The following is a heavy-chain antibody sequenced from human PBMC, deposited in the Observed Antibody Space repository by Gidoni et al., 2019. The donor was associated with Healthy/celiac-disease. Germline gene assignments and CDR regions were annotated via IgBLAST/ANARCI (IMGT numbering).Heavy chain of an antibody. CDR3: AKWELGYCSSTSCYANDAFDI. J-gene: IGHJ3*02. D-gene: IGHD2-2*01. Sequence: QVQLVESGGGVVQPGRSLRLSCAASGFTFSRYGMHWVRQAPGKGREGVAVISYDGRNKYYADSVKGRFTIARDNSKNTLYLQMNSLRAEDTAVYYCAKWELGYCSSTSCYANDAFDIWGQGTMVTVSS. CDR1: GFTFSRYG. CDR2: ISYDGRNK. V-gene: IGHV3-30*18.